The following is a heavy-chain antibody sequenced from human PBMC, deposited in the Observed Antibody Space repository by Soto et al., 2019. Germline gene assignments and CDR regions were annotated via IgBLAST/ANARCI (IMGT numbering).Heavy chain of an antibody. CDR3: ASDHYDSSGYYFGY. J-gene: IGHJ4*02. V-gene: IGHV3-23*01. CDR2: ISGSGGST. Sequence: GGSLRLSCAASGFTFSSYAMSWVRQAPEKGLEWVSAISGSGGSTYYADSVKGRFTISRDNSKNTLYLQMNSLRAEDTAVYYCASDHYDSSGYYFGYWGQGTLVTVSS. D-gene: IGHD3-22*01. CDR1: GFTFSSYA.